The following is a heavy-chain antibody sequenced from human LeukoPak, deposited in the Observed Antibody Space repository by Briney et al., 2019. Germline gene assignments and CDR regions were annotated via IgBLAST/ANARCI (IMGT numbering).Heavy chain of an antibody. CDR1: GFTFSPYA. D-gene: IGHD5-18*01. CDR3: SRGHPIQVWFPTGGLGIDLDY. J-gene: IGHJ4*02. V-gene: IGHV3-21*01. CDR2: ISSSTTYI. Sequence: PGGSLRLSCAASGFTFSPYAMHAVRQAPGKGLEWVSSISSSTTYIYYADSLKGRFTVSRDNAKNSLYLQMNSLRAEDTAVYYCSRGHPIQVWFPTGGLGIDLDYCGQGTLVTVSS.